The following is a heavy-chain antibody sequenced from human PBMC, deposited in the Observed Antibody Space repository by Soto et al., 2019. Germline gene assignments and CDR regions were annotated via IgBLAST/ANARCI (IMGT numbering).Heavy chain of an antibody. CDR3: GRVMIGTSRHTDSDY. CDR1: GASISSRDYY. J-gene: IGHJ4*02. CDR2: IDYNGVT. V-gene: IGHV4-39*01. D-gene: IGHD2-2*01. Sequence: KTSETLSLTCSVPGASISSRDYYWGWIRQTPGKGLEWIGNIDYNGVTYYNPSLKSRVTVSKDTSKNQFSLKVASATAADTAIYYCGRVMIGTSRHTDSDYWGQGTQVTVSS.